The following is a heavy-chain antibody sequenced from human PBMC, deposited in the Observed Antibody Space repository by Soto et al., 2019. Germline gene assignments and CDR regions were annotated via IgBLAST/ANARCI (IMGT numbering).Heavy chain of an antibody. CDR1: GFTFSSYS. CDR3: ARVLMVPSAMYSAFDM. Sequence: GGSLRLSCAASGFTFSSYSINWVRQAPGKGLEWVSYISSSSSTIYYADSVKGRFTISRDNAKNSLYLQMNSLRAEDTAVYHCARVLMVPSAMYSAFDMWGQGTMVTVSS. J-gene: IGHJ3*02. V-gene: IGHV3-48*01. D-gene: IGHD2-2*01. CDR2: ISSSSSTI.